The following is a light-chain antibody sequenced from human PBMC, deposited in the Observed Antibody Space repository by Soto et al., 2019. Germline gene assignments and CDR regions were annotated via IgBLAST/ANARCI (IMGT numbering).Light chain of an antibody. V-gene: IGLV1-44*01. J-gene: IGLJ3*02. CDR3: AAWDDSLNGRV. CDR1: SSNIGSNT. CDR2: SNN. Sequence: QSVLTQPPSASGTPGQRVTISCSGSSSNIGSNTVNGYQQLPGTAPKLLIYSNNQRRSGVPDRFSGSKSGTSASLAISGLQSEDEADYYCAAWDDSLNGRVFGGGTKLTVL.